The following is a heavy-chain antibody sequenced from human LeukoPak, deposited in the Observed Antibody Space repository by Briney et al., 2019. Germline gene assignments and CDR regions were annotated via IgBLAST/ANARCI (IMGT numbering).Heavy chain of an antibody. CDR3: ARGAGTRNYYYYYYMDV. D-gene: IGHD1-7*01. CDR1: GFTFSDYY. J-gene: IGHJ6*03. V-gene: IGHV3-11*04. Sequence: GGSLRLSCAASGFTFSDYYMNWIRQAPGKGLEWVSYISSSGDTIYYSDSVKGRFTISRDNAKNSLYLQMNSLRAEDTAVYYCARGAGTRNYYYYYYMDVWGKGTTVTVSS. CDR2: ISSSGDTI.